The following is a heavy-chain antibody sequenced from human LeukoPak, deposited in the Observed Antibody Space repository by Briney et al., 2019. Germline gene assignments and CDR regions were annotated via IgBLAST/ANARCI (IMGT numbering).Heavy chain of an antibody. CDR2: INHSGST. CDR3: ARNELRISPNWFDP. D-gene: IGHD1-1*01. CDR1: GGSFSGYY. J-gene: IGHJ5*02. Sequence: PSETLSLTCAVYGGSFSGYYWSWIRQPPGKGLEWIGEINHSGSTNYNPSLKSRVTISVDTSKNQFSLKLSSVTAADTAVYYCARNELRISPNWFDPWGQGTLVTVSS. V-gene: IGHV4-34*01.